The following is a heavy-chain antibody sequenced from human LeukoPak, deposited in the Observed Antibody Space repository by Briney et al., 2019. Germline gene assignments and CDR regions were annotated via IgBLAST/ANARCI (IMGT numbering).Heavy chain of an antibody. CDR2: NYLDDSDT. CDR3: ARHPGYGGKPDY. V-gene: IGHV5-51*01. D-gene: IGHD4-23*01. Sequence: GESLEISCKGSGYRSPSYWIGWVRQRPGKGLDWMGINYLDDSDTRYSPSFKGQVTISADKSSSTAYLQWSSLKASDTAMYYCARHPGYGGKPDYWGQGTLVTVSS. J-gene: IGHJ4*02. CDR1: GYRSPSYW.